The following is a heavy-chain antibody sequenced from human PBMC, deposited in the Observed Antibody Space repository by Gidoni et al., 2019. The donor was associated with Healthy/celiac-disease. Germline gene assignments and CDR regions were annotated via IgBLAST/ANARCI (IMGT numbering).Heavy chain of an antibody. V-gene: IGHV1-69*01. Sequence: QVQLVQSGAEVKKPGSSVKVSCKASGGTFSSYAISWVRQAPGQGLEWMGGIIPIFGTANYAQKFQGRVTITADESTSTAYMELSSLRSEDTAVYYCARDRTPKMVTAIVIDAFDIWGQGTMVTVSS. CDR3: ARDRTPKMVTAIVIDAFDI. CDR1: GGTFSSYA. CDR2: IIPIFGTA. D-gene: IGHD2-21*02. J-gene: IGHJ3*02.